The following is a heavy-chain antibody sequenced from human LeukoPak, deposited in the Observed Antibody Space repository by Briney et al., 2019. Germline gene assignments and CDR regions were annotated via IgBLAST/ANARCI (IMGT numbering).Heavy chain of an antibody. CDR2: IKQDGSVK. Sequence: GGSLRLSCAASGFTFSSYWMSWVRQAPGKGLEWVANIKQDGSVKYYVDSVKGRFTISRDNAKNSLYLQMNSLRAEDTAVYYCARSMVWFGELEEPPFDYWGQGTLVTVSS. CDR1: GFTFSSYW. V-gene: IGHV3-7*01. D-gene: IGHD3-10*01. CDR3: ARSMVWFGELEEPPFDY. J-gene: IGHJ4*02.